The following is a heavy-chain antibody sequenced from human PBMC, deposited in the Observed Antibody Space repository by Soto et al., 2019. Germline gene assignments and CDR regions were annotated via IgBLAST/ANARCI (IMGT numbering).Heavy chain of an antibody. J-gene: IGHJ5*02. CDR1: GYTFTSYA. Sequence: QVQLVQSGAEVKKPGASVKVSCKASGYTFTSYAMHWVRQAPGQRLEWMGWINAGNGNTKYSQKFQGRVTITRDTSASTAYMALSIVRYEATAVYCSAMSIVVVTAANHWGEASLVCVS. CDR2: INAGNGNT. CDR3: AMSIVVVTAANH. V-gene: IGHV1-3*01. D-gene: IGHD2-21*02.